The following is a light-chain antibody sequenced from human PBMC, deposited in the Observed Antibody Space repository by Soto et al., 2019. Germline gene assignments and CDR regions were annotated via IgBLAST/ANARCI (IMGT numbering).Light chain of an antibody. Sequence: EIVLTQSPATLSLSPGERATLSCRASQTIDNTLAWYQRKPGQAPRLLIYDSSTRATGVPARLSGCGSRKDFNITISRLQSEDFAVYYCHLYNSWPYTFGQVTKVDI. CDR2: DSS. CDR1: QTIDNT. J-gene: IGKJ2*01. CDR3: HLYNSWPYT. V-gene: IGKV3-15*01.